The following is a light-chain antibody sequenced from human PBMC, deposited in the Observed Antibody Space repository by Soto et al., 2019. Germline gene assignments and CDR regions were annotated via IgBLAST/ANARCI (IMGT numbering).Light chain of an antibody. CDR3: LQYNNWPLT. CDR1: QSVSSD. Sequence: EIVMTQSPATLSVSPGERAILSCRASQSVSSDLAWYQQKPGQAPRLLIYGASTRATGFPARFGGSGSGTEFTLTISSLQSEDFAVYYCLQYNNWPLTFGGGTKVDI. J-gene: IGKJ4*01. CDR2: GAS. V-gene: IGKV3-15*01.